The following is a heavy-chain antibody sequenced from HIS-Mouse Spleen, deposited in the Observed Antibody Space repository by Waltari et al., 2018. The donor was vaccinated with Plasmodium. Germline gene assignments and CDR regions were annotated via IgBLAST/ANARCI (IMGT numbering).Heavy chain of an antibody. V-gene: IGHV4-34*01. J-gene: IGHJ4*02. D-gene: IGHD2-21*02. Sequence: QVQLQQWGAGLLKPSETLSLTCAVYGGSFSGDYWSWTRQPPGKGLEWIGEINNSGSTNYTPSLKSRVTISVDTSKNQFSLKLSSVTAADTAVYYCARGRRIVVVTAPRGFFDYWGQGTLVTVSS. CDR3: ARGRRIVVVTAPRGFFDY. CDR2: INNSGST. CDR1: GGSFSGDY.